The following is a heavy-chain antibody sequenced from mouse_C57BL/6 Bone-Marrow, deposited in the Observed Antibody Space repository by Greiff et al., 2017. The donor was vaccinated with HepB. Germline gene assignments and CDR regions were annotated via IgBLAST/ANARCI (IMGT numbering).Heavy chain of an antibody. CDR3: ARDQLGLDY. CDR1: GFTFSDFY. CDR2: SRNKANDYTT. Sequence: EVQLVESGGGLVQSGRSLRLSCATSGFTFSDFYMEWVRQAPGKGLEWIAASRNKANDYTTEYSASVKGRFIVSRDTSQSILYLQMNALRAEDTAIYYCARDQLGLDYWGQGTTLTVSS. J-gene: IGHJ2*01. D-gene: IGHD4-1*02. V-gene: IGHV7-1*01.